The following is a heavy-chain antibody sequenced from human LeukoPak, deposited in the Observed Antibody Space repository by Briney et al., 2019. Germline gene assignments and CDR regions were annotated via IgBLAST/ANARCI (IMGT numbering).Heavy chain of an antibody. J-gene: IGHJ4*02. CDR2: INAGNGDT. CDR1: GYTFTSYA. Sequence: ASAKVSCKASGYTFTSYAMHWVRQAPGQRLEWMGWINAGNGDTKYSQKFQGRVTITRDTSASIVYMELSSLISEDTALYSCARGSTSDWPFDYWGQGTRVTVSS. D-gene: IGHD2-2*01. V-gene: IGHV1-3*01. CDR3: ARGSTSDWPFDY.